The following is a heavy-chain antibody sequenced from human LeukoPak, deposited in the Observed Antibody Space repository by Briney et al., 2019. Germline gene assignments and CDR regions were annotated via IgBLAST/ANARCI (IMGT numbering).Heavy chain of an antibody. CDR3: ARDLPTDYYDSSGYYYEHFQH. CDR2: ISSSSSYI. Sequence: GGSLRLSCAASGFTFSSYSMNWVRQAPGKGLEWVSSISSSSSYIYYADSVKGRFTISRDNAKNSLYLQMNSLRAEDTAVYYCARDLPTDYYDSSGYYYEHFQHWGQGTLVTVSS. V-gene: IGHV3-21*04. CDR1: GFTFSSYS. J-gene: IGHJ1*01. D-gene: IGHD3-22*01.